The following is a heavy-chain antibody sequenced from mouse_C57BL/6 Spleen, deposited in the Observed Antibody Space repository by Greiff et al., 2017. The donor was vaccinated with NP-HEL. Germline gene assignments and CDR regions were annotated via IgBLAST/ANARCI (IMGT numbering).Heavy chain of an antibody. D-gene: IGHD1-1*01. Sequence: VQLVESGPGLVQPSQSLSITCTVSGFSLTSYGVHWVRQSPGKGLEWLGVIWRGGSTDYNPAFMSRLSITKDNSKSQVFFKMNSLQADDTAIYYCAKNGYYYGSSRYAMDYWGQGTSVTVSS. V-gene: IGHV2-5*01. CDR3: AKNGYYYGSSRYAMDY. CDR1: GFSLTSYG. J-gene: IGHJ4*01. CDR2: IWRGGST.